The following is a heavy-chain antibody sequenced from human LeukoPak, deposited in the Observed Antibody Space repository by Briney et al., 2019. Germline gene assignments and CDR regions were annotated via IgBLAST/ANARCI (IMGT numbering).Heavy chain of an antibody. CDR3: ARTGNYYDSGGYRVGYFDY. Sequence: TADTLSLTCALSGYSISSGYYWGSIRLPPGKGLEWVGSIYQSGSTYYNPSLKSRVTISVDTSKNQFSLKLSSVTAADTAVYYCARTGNYYDSGGYRVGYFDYWGQGTLVTVSS. D-gene: IGHD3-22*01. CDR1: GYSISSGYY. J-gene: IGHJ4*02. V-gene: IGHV4-38-2*01. CDR2: IYQSGST.